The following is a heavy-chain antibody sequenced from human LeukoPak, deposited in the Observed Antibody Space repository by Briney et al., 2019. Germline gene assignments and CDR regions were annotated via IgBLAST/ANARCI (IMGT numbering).Heavy chain of an antibody. CDR1: GGSISSSSYY. V-gene: IGHV4-39*01. J-gene: IGHJ4*02. D-gene: IGHD3-10*01. CDR3: ARRPVGTGKNPSRELLGEYYFDY. CDR2: IYYSGST. Sequence: PSETLSLTCTVSGGSISSSSYYWGWIRQPPGKGLEWIGSIYYSGSTYYNPSLKSRVTISVDTSKNQFSLKLSSVTAADTAVYYCARRPVGTGKNPSRELLGEYYFDYWGQGTLVTVSS.